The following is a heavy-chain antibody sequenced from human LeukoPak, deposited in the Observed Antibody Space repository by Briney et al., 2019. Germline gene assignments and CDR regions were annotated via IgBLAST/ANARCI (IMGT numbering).Heavy chain of an antibody. D-gene: IGHD1-1*01. J-gene: IGHJ5*02. CDR1: GGSISSSSYY. CDR3: ARPVPSRLGWFDP. V-gene: IGHV4-39*01. Sequence: SETLSLTCTVSGGSISSSSYYWGWIRQPPGKGLEWIGTIYYSGSTYYNPSLKSRVTISVDTSKNQFSLKLSSVTAADTAVYYCARPVPSRLGWFDPWGQGTLVTVSS. CDR2: IYYSGST.